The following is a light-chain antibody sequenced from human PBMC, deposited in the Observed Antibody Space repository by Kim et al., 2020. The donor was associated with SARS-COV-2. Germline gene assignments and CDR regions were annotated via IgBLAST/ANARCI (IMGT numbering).Light chain of an antibody. CDR2: GNN. V-gene: IGLV1-40*01. Sequence: RVTISCAGSSSNIGAGYDVHWYQQPPRTTPKLLIFGNNNRPSGVPDRFSASKSGTSASLAITGLQAEDEADYYCQSYDSRLSAWVFGGGTK. J-gene: IGLJ3*02. CDR3: QSYDSRLSAWV. CDR1: SSNIGAGYD.